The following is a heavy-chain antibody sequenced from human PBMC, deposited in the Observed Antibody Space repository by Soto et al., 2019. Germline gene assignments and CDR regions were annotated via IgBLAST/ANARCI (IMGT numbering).Heavy chain of an antibody. Sequence: QVRLQESGPGLVKPSETLSLTCTVSGGSISRYYWSWIRQPPGKGLEWIGYLYNTGSTIYNPSLESRVTIAVDTSKNQFSLKLNYVTAADTAVYYCARDLWGYCGTDCYPLDVWGPGTTVTVSS. CDR1: GGSISRYY. J-gene: IGHJ6*02. CDR3: ARDLWGYCGTDCYPLDV. CDR2: LYNTGST. D-gene: IGHD2-21*02. V-gene: IGHV4-59*01.